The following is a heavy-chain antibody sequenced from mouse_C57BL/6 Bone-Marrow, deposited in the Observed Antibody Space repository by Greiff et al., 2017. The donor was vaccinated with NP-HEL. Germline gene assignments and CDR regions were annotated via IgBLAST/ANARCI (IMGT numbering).Heavy chain of an antibody. CDR2: ISSGGDYI. CDR1: GFTFSSYA. Sequence: EVQRVESGEGLVKPGGSLKLSCAASGFTFSSYAMSWVRQTPEKRLEWVAYISSGGDYIYYADTVKGRFTISRDNARNTLYLQMSSLKSEDTAMYYCTNSYGNYDAMDYWGQGTSVTVSS. CDR3: TNSYGNYDAMDY. D-gene: IGHD2-1*01. J-gene: IGHJ4*01. V-gene: IGHV5-9-1*02.